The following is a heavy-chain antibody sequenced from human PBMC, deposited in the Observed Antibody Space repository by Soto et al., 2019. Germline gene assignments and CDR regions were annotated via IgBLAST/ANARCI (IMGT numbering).Heavy chain of an antibody. Sequence: PGESLKISCNGSGYSFTSYWISWVRQMPGKGLEWMGRIDPSDSYTNYSPSFQGHVTISADKSISTAYLQWSSLKASDTAMYYCAREQWLVRYYYYGMGVWGQGTTVTVSS. J-gene: IGHJ6*02. CDR2: IDPSDSYT. CDR1: GYSFTSYW. V-gene: IGHV5-10-1*01. CDR3: AREQWLVRYYYYGMGV. D-gene: IGHD6-19*01.